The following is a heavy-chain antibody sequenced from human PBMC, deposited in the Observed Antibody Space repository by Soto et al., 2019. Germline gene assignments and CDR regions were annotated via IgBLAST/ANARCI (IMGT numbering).Heavy chain of an antibody. V-gene: IGHV3-48*04. J-gene: IGHJ4*02. CDR1: GFTFSSCG. Sequence: GGSLRLSCAASGFTFSSCGMNWVRQAPGKGLEWVSDISSSGSTIYYADSMKGRFTISRDNAKNSLYLQMNSLRAEDTAVYYCARGPYNYVWGSDPPHFDYWGQGTLVTVSS. CDR2: ISSSGSTI. CDR3: ARGPYNYVWGSDPPHFDY. D-gene: IGHD3-16*01.